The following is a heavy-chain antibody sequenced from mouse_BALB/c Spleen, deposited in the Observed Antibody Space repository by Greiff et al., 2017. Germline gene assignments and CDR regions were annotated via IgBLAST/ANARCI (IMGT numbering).Heavy chain of an antibody. CDR3: ARVYDYDSYLDY. CDR2: IRNKANGYTT. CDR1: GFTFTDYY. V-gene: IGHV7-3*02. D-gene: IGHD2-4*01. J-gene: IGHJ2*01. Sequence: EVMLVESGGGLVQPGGSLRLSCATSGFTFTDYYMSWVRQPPGKALEWLGFIRNKANGYTTEYSASVKGRFTISRDNSQSILYLQMNTLRAEDSATYYCARVYDYDSYLDYWGQGTTLTVSS.